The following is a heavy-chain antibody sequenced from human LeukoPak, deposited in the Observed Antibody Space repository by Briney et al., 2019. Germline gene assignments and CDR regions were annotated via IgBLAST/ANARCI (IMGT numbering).Heavy chain of an antibody. V-gene: IGHV4-4*07. D-gene: IGHD6-13*01. CDR1: GGSISSYY. Sequence: SETLSLTCTVSGGSISSYYWSWIRQPAGKGLEWIGRIYTSGSTNYNPSLKSRVTMSVDTSKNQFSLKLSSVTAADTAVYYCARDGVGSSWTYYYYYGMDVWGQGTTVTVSS. CDR2: IYTSGST. CDR3: ARDGVGSSWTYYYYYGMDV. J-gene: IGHJ6*02.